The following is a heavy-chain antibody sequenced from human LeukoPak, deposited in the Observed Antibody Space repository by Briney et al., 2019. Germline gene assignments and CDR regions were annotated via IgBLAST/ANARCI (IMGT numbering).Heavy chain of an antibody. Sequence: TGGSLRLSCAASGFTFSSYWMSWVRQAPGKGLEWVANIKQDGSEKYYVDSVKGRFTISRDNAKNSLYLQMNSLRAEDTAVYYCARWYGSGSYRYYSYSYMDVWGKETTVTISS. V-gene: IGHV3-7*01. CDR3: ARWYGSGSYRYYSYSYMDV. D-gene: IGHD3-10*01. J-gene: IGHJ6*03. CDR1: GFTFSSYW. CDR2: IKQDGSEK.